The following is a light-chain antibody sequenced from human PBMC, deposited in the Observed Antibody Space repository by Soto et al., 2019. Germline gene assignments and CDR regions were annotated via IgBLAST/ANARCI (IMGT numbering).Light chain of an antibody. V-gene: IGKV3-20*01. Sequence: EIVLTQSPGTLSLSPGERATLSCRASQSVSSSYLAWYQQKPRQAPRLLIYGASSSATGTPERFSGSGSGTDFTLTISRLEPEDFAVYYCQQYDSSPLTFGGGTKVEIK. J-gene: IGKJ4*01. CDR1: QSVSSSY. CDR2: GAS. CDR3: QQYDSSPLT.